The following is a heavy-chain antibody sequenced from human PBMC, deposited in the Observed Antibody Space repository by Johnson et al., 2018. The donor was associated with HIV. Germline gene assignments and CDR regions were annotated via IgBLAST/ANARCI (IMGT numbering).Heavy chain of an antibody. CDR1: GFTFDDYA. Sequence: VQLVESGGVVVQPGGSLRLSCAASGFTFDDYAMHWVRQAPGKGLEWVSLISWDGGSTYYADSVKGRFTISRDNSKNTLYLQMSSLRPEDTAVHYCAKDGYRAALDVWGQGTMVTVST. D-gene: IGHD5-24*01. V-gene: IGHV3-43D*03. CDR3: AKDGYRAALDV. J-gene: IGHJ3*01. CDR2: ISWDGGST.